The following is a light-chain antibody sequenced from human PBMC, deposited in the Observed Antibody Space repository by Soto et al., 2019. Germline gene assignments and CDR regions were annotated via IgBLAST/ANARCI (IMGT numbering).Light chain of an antibody. CDR2: DAS. CDR3: QKRSNWTIT. CDR1: PSISNY. J-gene: IGKJ5*01. Sequence: VWTQCQAPLSLSPGARATLSGRASPSISNYLSWYQQKPGQSPRLLIYDASNRATFIPARFSGSGSGTDFTLTISSLEPEVFAVYYCQKRSNWTITFGQGTKLEIK. V-gene: IGKV3-11*01.